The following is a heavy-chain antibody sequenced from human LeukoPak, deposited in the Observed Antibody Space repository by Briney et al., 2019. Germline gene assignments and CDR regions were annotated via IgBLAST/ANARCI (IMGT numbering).Heavy chain of an antibody. CDR2: ISSTGAYI. CDR1: GFTFSSYA. J-gene: IGHJ4*02. V-gene: IGHV3-21*01. D-gene: IGHD6-13*01. CDR3: ARGLAAAGTRGPY. Sequence: KAGGSLRLSCAASGFTFSSYAMSWVRKAPGKGLEWVSSISSTGAYIYYADSLKGRFTISRDNAKNSLYLQMNSLRADDTAVYYCARGLAAAGTRGPYWGQGTLVTVSS.